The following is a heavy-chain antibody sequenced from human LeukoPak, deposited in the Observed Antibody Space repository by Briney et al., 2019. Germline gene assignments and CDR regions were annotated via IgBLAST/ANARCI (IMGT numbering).Heavy chain of an antibody. D-gene: IGHD4/OR15-4a*01. J-gene: IGHJ4*02. V-gene: IGHV1-2*02. Sequence: ASVKVSCKASGYTFTGHYFHWLRQAPGQGLEWMEWIKPDTGATNFAQKFHGRLTMTTDTSISTGYMELRSLTSDDTAMYYCARDHDFGPDYWGQGTLVTVS. CDR1: GYTFTGHY. CDR3: ARDHDFGPDY. CDR2: IKPDTGAT.